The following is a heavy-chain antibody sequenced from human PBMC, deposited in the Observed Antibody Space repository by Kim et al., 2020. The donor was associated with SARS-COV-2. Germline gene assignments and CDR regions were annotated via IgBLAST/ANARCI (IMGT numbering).Heavy chain of an antibody. CDR2: ISYDGSNK. CDR3: ASTPLYLDGLSVFVVTAHTD. D-gene: IGHD2-21*02. J-gene: IGHJ4*02. CDR1: GFTFSSYA. V-gene: IGHV3-30-3*01. Sequence: GGSLRLSCAASGFTFSSYAMHWVRQAPGKGLEWVAVISYDGSNKYYADSVKGRFTISRDNSKNTLYLQMNSLRAEDTAVYYCASTPLYLDGLSVFVVTAHTDWGQGTLVTVSS.